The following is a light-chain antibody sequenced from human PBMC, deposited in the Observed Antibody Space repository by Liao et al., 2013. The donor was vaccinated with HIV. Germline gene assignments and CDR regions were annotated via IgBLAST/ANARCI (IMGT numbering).Light chain of an antibody. CDR2: QDT. V-gene: IGLV3-1*01. J-gene: IGLJ2*01. CDR3: QTWDTRNAI. Sequence: SYELTQAPSVSVPPGQTASITCSGEKLAHRYTCWYQQKPGQSPLLVIYQDTYRPSGIPERFSVSKSDTTVTLTISGAQTVDEGDYYCQTWDTRNAIFGGGTKLTVL. CDR1: KLAHRY.